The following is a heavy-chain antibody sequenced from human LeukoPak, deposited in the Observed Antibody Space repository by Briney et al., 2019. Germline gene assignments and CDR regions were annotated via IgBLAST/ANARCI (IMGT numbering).Heavy chain of an antibody. Sequence: GGSLRLSCAASGFTFSSYWMSWVRQAPGKGLAWVANIKQDGSEKYYVDSVKGRFTISRDNAKNSQYLQMNSLRAEDTAVYYCAREAYNWNIDVFDIWGQGTMVTVSS. CDR1: GFTFSSYW. J-gene: IGHJ3*02. CDR3: AREAYNWNIDVFDI. D-gene: IGHD1/OR15-1a*01. V-gene: IGHV3-7*01. CDR2: IKQDGSEK.